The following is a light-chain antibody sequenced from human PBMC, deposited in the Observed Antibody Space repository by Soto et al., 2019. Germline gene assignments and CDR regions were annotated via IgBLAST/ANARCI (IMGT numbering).Light chain of an antibody. J-gene: IGKJ3*01. Sequence: DIQMTQSPSTLSASVGDRVTITCRASQNINTWLAWYQQKPGKAPKLLIYRASSLESGVPPRFSGSGSGTEFTLTISSLQPEDFSTYYCQHYDTYSGTFGPGTKVDVK. V-gene: IGKV1-5*03. CDR2: RAS. CDR3: QHYDTYSGT. CDR1: QNINTW.